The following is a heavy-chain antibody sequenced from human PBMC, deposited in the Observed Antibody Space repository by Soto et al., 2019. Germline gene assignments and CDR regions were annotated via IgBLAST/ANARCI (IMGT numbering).Heavy chain of an antibody. D-gene: IGHD4-17*01. V-gene: IGHV4-59*01. Sequence: QVQLQESGPGLVKPSETLSLTCTVSGGSISSYYWSWIRQPPGKGLEWIAYIYYSGSTNYNPSLNSRVTISVDTSKNQFSLKLTSVTAADTAVYYCARSRYGAVTNPYYFDYWGQGTLVTVSS. J-gene: IGHJ4*02. CDR3: ARSRYGAVTNPYYFDY. CDR1: GGSISSYY. CDR2: IYYSGST.